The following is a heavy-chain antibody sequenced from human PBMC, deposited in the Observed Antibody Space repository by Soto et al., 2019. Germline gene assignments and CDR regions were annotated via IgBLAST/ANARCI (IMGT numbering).Heavy chain of an antibody. J-gene: IGHJ3*02. CDR2: IYHSGST. CDR1: GGSISSGGYS. D-gene: IGHD3-3*01. Sequence: SETLSLTCAVSGGSISSGGYSWSWIRQPPGKGLEWIGYIYHSGSTNYNPSLKSRVTISVDTSKNQFSLKLSSVTAADTAVYYCARDLGRITIFGVVRSRAFDIWGQGTMVT. V-gene: IGHV4-30-2*01. CDR3: ARDLGRITIFGVVRSRAFDI.